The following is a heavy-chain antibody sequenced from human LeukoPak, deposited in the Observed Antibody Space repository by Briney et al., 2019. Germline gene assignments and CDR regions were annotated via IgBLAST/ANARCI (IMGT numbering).Heavy chain of an antibody. CDR1: GFTFSSYW. J-gene: IGHJ4*02. V-gene: IGHV3-7*01. CDR3: ASRSSVAASGPG. D-gene: IGHD2-15*01. Sequence: QPGGSLRLSCAASGFTFSSYWMSWVRQAPGKGLEWVANINQDGSEKYYVDSVKGRFTISRDNAKNSLYLQMSSPRAEDTALYYCASRSSVAASGPGWGQGTLVTVSS. CDR2: INQDGSEK.